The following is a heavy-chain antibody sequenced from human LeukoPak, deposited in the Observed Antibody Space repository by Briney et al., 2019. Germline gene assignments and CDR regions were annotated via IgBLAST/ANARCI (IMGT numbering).Heavy chain of an antibody. D-gene: IGHD3-3*01. CDR2: ISSSSSYI. CDR1: GFTFSSYS. Sequence: GGSLRLSCAASGFTFSSYSMNWVRRAPGKGLEWVSSISSSSSYIYYADSVKGRFTISRDNSKNTLYLQMNSLRAEDTAVYYCAKGVDTYYDFWSGYLFDYWGQGTLVTVSS. V-gene: IGHV3-21*01. J-gene: IGHJ4*02. CDR3: AKGVDTYYDFWSGYLFDY.